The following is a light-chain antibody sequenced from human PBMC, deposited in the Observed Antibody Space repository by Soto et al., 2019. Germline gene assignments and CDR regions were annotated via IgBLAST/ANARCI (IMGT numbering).Light chain of an antibody. V-gene: IGKV3-15*01. Sequence: EIVMTQSPVTLSVSPGERATLSCRASQNVRSDLAWYQQKPGQAPRLLIYGASTRAAGIPARFSGSGSGTEFTLTISSLQSEHFAIYYCQQYNDWPPWAFGQGTKVEIK. CDR3: QQYNDWPPWA. CDR1: QNVRSD. J-gene: IGKJ1*01. CDR2: GAS.